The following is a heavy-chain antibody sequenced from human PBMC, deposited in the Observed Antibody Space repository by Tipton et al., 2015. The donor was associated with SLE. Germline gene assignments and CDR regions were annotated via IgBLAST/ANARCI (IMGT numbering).Heavy chain of an antibody. CDR1: GGSISSGDYY. V-gene: IGHV4-61*08. CDR3: ARSYYDSRAFDI. J-gene: IGHJ3*02. Sequence: TLSLTCTVSGGSISSGDYYWSWIRQPPGKGLEWIGYIYYSGSTNYNPSLKSRVTISVDTSKNQFSLKLSSVTAADTAVYYCARSYYDSRAFDIWGQGTMVTVSS. CDR2: IYYSGST. D-gene: IGHD3-22*01.